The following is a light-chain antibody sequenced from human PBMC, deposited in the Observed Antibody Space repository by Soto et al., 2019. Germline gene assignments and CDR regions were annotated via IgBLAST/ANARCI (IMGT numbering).Light chain of an antibody. Sequence: QSALTQPASMSGSPGQSITISSTGSSTDVGGYNSVSWYQQHPGKAPKLIIYDVTHRPSGVSDRFAGSKSGNTASLTISGLQAEDEADYYCCSYTNINTNVFGSGTKLTVL. J-gene: IGLJ1*01. CDR3: CSYTNINTNV. CDR1: STDVGGYNS. CDR2: DVT. V-gene: IGLV2-14*03.